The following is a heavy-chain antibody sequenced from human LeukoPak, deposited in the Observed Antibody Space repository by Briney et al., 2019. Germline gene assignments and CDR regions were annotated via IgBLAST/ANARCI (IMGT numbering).Heavy chain of an antibody. CDR3: VRTYDENPLGWFDP. CDR1: GFTFSSYA. V-gene: IGHV3-64D*06. J-gene: IGHJ5*02. Sequence: GGSLRLSCAASGFTFSSYAMHWVRQPPGKGLYYVSAISINGGSTYYADSVRGRFTISRDNSKNTLYLQMSSLRPDDTAVYYCVRTYDENPLGWFDPWGQGTLVTVSS. CDR2: ISINGGST. D-gene: IGHD5-12*01.